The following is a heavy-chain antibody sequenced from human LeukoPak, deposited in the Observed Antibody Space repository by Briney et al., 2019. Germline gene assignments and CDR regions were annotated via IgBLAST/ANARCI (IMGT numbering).Heavy chain of an antibody. V-gene: IGHV3-30-3*01. J-gene: IGHJ3*02. CDR3: ARVSRPFILVDAFDI. CDR2: TSYDGNNQ. CDR1: GFIFSTYA. Sequence: PGGSLRLSCAASGFIFSTYAMVWVRQAPGKGLEWVAVTSYDGNNQYYVDSEKGRFTISRDNPRNLLYLQMNSLRTEDTAVYYCARVSRPFILVDAFDIWGQGTVVTVSS. D-gene: IGHD2-21*01.